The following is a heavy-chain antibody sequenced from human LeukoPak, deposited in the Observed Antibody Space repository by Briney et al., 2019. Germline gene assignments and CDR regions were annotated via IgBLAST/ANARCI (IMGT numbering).Heavy chain of an antibody. CDR3: ARGTIAAPGTDY. CDR1: GFTFSGYW. V-gene: IGHV3-7*01. D-gene: IGHD6-13*01. Sequence: GGSLRLSCAASGFTFSGYWMHWVRQAPGKGLEWVANLKQDGSEKHFADSVRGRFTISRDNAENSLYLQMNSLRAEDTAMYYCARGTIAAPGTDYWGQGTLVTVSS. CDR2: LKQDGSEK. J-gene: IGHJ4*02.